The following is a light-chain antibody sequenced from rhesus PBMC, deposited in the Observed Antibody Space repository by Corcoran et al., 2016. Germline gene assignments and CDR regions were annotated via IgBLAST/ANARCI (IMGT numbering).Light chain of an antibody. CDR1: QGISSY. CDR3: QQRNSYPYS. V-gene: IGKV1-25*01. J-gene: IGKJ2*01. CDR2: KAS. Sequence: DIQMTQSPSSLSASVGDRVTITCRASQGISSYLAWYQQKPGKAPTHLIYKASTLQSGVPSRFSGSGSGTDFTLTSSSLQPEDFATYYCQQRNSYPYSFGQGTKVEIK.